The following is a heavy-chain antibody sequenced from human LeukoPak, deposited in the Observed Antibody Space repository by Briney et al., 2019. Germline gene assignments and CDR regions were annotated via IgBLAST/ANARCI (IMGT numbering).Heavy chain of an antibody. CDR3: ASERYCSGGSCYEAVY. CDR2: IGSDNKP. D-gene: IGHD2-15*01. J-gene: IGHJ4*02. V-gene: IGHV3-23*05. Sequence: GGSLRLSCEASGFTFSAYAMTWVRQAPGKGLEWVSSIGSDNKPHYSESVKGRFAISRDNSKSMLFLQLNSLRAEDTAVYYCASERYCSGGSCYEAVYWGQGTLVTVSS. CDR1: GFTFSAYA.